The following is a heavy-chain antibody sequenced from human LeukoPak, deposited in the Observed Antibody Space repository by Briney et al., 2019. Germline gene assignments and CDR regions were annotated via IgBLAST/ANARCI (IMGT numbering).Heavy chain of an antibody. CDR1: GLTFSNYA. D-gene: IGHD2-2*01. Sequence: RAGGSLRLSCAASGLTFSNYAMSWVRQAPGKGLEWVSTISGSGDSTYYADSVKGRFTISRDNSKNTLYLQINILRAEDTAVYYCARWVVVVPAAIYYFDYWGQGALVTVSS. J-gene: IGHJ4*02. V-gene: IGHV3-23*01. CDR2: ISGSGDST. CDR3: ARWVVVVPAAIYYFDY.